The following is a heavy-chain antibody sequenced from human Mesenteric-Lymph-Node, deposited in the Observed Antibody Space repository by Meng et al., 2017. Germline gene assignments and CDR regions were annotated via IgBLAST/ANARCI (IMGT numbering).Heavy chain of an antibody. CDR3: ATRVDPVLANSFDF. Sequence: GESLKISCTASGFNFSSYDLHWVRQAPGKGLEWVAVIWHDGNNKYFADSVRGRVFISRDNSKNTVYLQMNSLRAEDTALYYCATRVDPVLANSFDFWGQGTMVTVSS. J-gene: IGHJ3*01. CDR2: IWHDGNNK. D-gene: IGHD2-2*01. CDR1: GFNFSSYD. V-gene: IGHV3-33*01.